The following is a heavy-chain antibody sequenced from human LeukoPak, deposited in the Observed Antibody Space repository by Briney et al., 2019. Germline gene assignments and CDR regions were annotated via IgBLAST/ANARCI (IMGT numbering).Heavy chain of an antibody. D-gene: IGHD3-9*01. CDR3: ARARGGYDILTGFYDY. J-gene: IGHJ4*02. CDR1: GFTFSSYS. CDR2: ISSSSSYI. Sequence: GGSLRLSCAASGFTFSSYSMNWVRQAPGKGLEWVSSISSSSSYIYYADSVKGRITISRDNAKNSLYLQMNSLRAEDTAVYYCARARGGYDILTGFYDYWGQGTLVTVSP. V-gene: IGHV3-21*01.